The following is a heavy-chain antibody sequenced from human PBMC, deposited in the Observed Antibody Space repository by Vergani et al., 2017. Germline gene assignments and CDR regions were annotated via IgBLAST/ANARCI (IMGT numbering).Heavy chain of an antibody. V-gene: IGHV3-30-3*01. CDR2: ISYDGTEK. J-gene: IGHJ4*02. Sequence: QVKLEESGGGVVQPGRSLRLSCAASGFSFGNYAMHWVRQAPGKGLEWVGVISYDGTEKKYADSVNGRFTISRDNSKKMMSLQMNSLRVEDTAVYYCARGGKDLIMVVPSTHLWGQGTQVSVS. CDR1: GFSFGNYA. CDR3: ARGGKDLIMVVPSTHL. D-gene: IGHD2-8*01.